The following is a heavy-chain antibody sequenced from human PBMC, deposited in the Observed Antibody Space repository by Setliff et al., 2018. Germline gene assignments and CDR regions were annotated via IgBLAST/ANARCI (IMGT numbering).Heavy chain of an antibody. Sequence: GASVKVSCKASGYIFAGYYMHWVRQTPGQGLEWMGWISAYNDNKNYAQKFQGRVTMTTDTSTNMGYLEVRGLTSDDTALYYCVRLVRYCSKTACQRISGEEVWGQGTLVTVS. J-gene: IGHJ4*02. D-gene: IGHD3-10*01. CDR2: ISAYNDNK. V-gene: IGHV1-18*04. CDR1: GYIFAGYY. CDR3: VRLVRYCSKTACQRISGEEV.